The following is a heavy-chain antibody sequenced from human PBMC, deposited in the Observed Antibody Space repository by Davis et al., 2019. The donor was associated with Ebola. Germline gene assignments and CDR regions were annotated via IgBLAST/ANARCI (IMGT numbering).Heavy chain of an antibody. V-gene: IGHV3-7*01. CDR3: AREISSITIFSR. CDR2: IKQDGSEK. CDR1: GFTFSSYS. J-gene: IGHJ4*02. Sequence: GGSLRLSCAASGFTFSSYSMSWVRQAPGKGLEWVANIKQDGSEKYYVDSVKGRFTISRDNAKNSLYLQMNSLRAEDTAVYYCAREISSITIFSRWGQGTRVTVSS. D-gene: IGHD3-3*01.